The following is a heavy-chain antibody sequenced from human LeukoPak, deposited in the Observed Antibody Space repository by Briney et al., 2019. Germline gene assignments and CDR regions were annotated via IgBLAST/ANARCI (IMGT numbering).Heavy chain of an antibody. CDR2: ISSDGSST. CDR1: GFTFSSYW. Sequence: GGSLRLSCAASGFTFSSYWMHWVRQAPGKGLVWVSRISSDGSSTSYADSVKGRFTISRDNAKNTLYLQMNSLRAEDTAVYYCARDGYSGYDYFDYWGQGTLVTVSS. V-gene: IGHV3-74*01. D-gene: IGHD5-12*01. J-gene: IGHJ4*02. CDR3: ARDGYSGYDYFDY.